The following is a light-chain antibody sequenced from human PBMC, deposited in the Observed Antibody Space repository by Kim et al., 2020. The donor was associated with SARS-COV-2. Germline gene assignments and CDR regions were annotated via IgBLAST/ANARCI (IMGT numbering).Light chain of an antibody. J-gene: IGKJ2*01. CDR2: KAS. CDR3: QQYSNNLFT. V-gene: IGKV1-5*03. CDR1: QYISYW. Sequence: SASIGDRVTITCRASQYISYWLAWYQQKPGKAPKLLIYKASSLESGVPSRFSGSASGTEFTLTISSLQPDDFATYFCQQYSNNLFTFGQGTKLEI.